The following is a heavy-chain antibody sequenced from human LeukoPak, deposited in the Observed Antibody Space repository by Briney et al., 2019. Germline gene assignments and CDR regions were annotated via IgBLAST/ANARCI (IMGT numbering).Heavy chain of an antibody. J-gene: IGHJ4*02. CDR1: GYTFVGCR. D-gene: IGHD3-9*01. V-gene: IGHV1-2*02. CDR3: ARGLRGNDWYNYYDC. CDR2: INPNTGDT. Sequence: ASVKVSCKASGYTFVGCRIHWVRQAPRQGLEWMGWINPNTGDTNYAQKFQGRVTMTRDTSIAAAYMDLDRLTFDDTDIYYCARGLRGNDWYNYYDCWGQGALVTVSS.